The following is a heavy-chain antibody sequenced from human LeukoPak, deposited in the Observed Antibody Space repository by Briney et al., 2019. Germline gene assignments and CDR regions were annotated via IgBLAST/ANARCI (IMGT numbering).Heavy chain of an antibody. D-gene: IGHD4-17*01. CDR1: GFTFSNYV. Sequence: GGSLTLSCGASGFTFSNYVMSWVRQAPGKGLEWVSAISGSGGSTYYADSVKGRFTISRDNSKNTLYLQMNSLRAEDTAVYYCAKWTVTTNYFDYWGQGTLVTVSS. V-gene: IGHV3-23*01. CDR3: AKWTVTTNYFDY. CDR2: ISGSGGST. J-gene: IGHJ4*02.